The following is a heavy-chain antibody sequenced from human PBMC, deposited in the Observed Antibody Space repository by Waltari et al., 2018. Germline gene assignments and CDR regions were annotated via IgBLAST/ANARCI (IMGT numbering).Heavy chain of an antibody. CDR2: IYYSGST. J-gene: IGHJ6*02. D-gene: IGHD3-10*01. CDR3: ARDLESGSYYGDGMDV. CDR1: GGSVSSGSYY. V-gene: IGHV4-61*01. Sequence: QVQLQESGPGLVKPSETLSLPCTVSGGSVSSGSYYCSWIRQPPGKGLEWIGYIYYSGSTNYNPSLKSRVTISVDTSKNQFSLKLSSVTAADTAVYYCARDLESGSYYGDGMDVWGQGTTVTVSS.